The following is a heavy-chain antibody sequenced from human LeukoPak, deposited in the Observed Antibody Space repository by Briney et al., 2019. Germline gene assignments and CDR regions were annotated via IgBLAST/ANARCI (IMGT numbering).Heavy chain of an antibody. Sequence: PSETLSLTCTVAGGSISSSSYYWGWIRQPPGKGLEWIGSIYYGGSTYYNPSLKSRVTISVDTSKNQFSLKLSSVTAADTAVYYCARSLGTNPTCFDYWGQGTLVTVSS. D-gene: IGHD2-8*01. J-gene: IGHJ4*02. CDR1: GGSISSSSYY. CDR2: IYYGGST. CDR3: ARSLGTNPTCFDY. V-gene: IGHV4-39*01.